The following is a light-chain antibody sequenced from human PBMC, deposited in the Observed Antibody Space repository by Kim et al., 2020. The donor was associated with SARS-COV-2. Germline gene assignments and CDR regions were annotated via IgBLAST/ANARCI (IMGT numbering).Light chain of an antibody. J-gene: IGKJ4*01. CDR1: QRVSSSY. Sequence: PGERATLSCRARQRVSSSYLAWYQQKPGQAPRLLIFGTSTRATGIPDRFSGSGSGTDFTLTISGLEPEDFAVYYCQQYGTSPSLTFVGGTKVDIK. CDR3: QQYGTSPSLT. CDR2: GTS. V-gene: IGKV3-20*01.